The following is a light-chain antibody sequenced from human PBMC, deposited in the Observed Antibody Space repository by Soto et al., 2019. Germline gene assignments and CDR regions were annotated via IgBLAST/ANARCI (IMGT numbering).Light chain of an antibody. CDR1: QSVSGTY. CDR2: GAS. J-gene: IGKJ3*01. CDR3: QQYGTLPTT. V-gene: IGKV3-20*01. Sequence: EIVLTQSPGTRSLSPGERATLSCRASQSVSGTYLAWYQQTPGQAPRLLIYGASTRATGIPDRFSGSGSGTDFTLTISRLEPEDFTVYYCQQYGTLPTTFGPGTKVDIK.